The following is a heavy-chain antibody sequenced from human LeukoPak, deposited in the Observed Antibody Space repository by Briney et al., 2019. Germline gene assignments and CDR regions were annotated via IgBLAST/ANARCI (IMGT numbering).Heavy chain of an antibody. CDR3: AKDMGGPAYCGGDCYSRFFQH. J-gene: IGHJ1*01. Sequence: GGSLRLSCEVSGFPFTLYNMNWVRQAPGKGLEWLSYISSSTNTIYYADSVKGRFTISRDNAKNSLYLQMNGLGAEDTAVYYCAKDMGGPAYCGGDCYSRFFQHWGQGTLVTVS. CDR2: ISSSTNTI. V-gene: IGHV3-48*04. D-gene: IGHD2-21*02. CDR1: GFPFTLYN.